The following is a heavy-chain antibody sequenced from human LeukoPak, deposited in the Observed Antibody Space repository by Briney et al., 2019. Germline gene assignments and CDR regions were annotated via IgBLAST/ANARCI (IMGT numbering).Heavy chain of an antibody. V-gene: IGHV3-9*01. CDR3: AKGHDSSGYYYGYFDY. Sequence: GRSLRLSCAASGFTFDDYAMHWVRQAPGKGLEWVSGISWNSGSIGYADSVKGRFTISRDNAKNSLYLQMNSLRAEDTALYYCAKGHDSSGYYYGYFDYWGQGTLVTVSS. D-gene: IGHD3-22*01. J-gene: IGHJ4*02. CDR1: GFTFDDYA. CDR2: ISWNSGSI.